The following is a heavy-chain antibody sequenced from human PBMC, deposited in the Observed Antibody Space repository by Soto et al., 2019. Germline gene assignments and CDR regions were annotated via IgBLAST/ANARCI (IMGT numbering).Heavy chain of an antibody. Sequence: GGSRRLSLAASGFTFSSYAINWVRQAPGKGLEWVSAISGSGVSTHYADSVKGRFTISRDNSKNTLYLQMNSLRAEDTAVYYCAKSKAPAASYGMDVWGQGTTVTVSS. CDR2: ISGSGVST. CDR1: GFTFSSYA. CDR3: AKSKAPAASYGMDV. V-gene: IGHV3-23*01. D-gene: IGHD2-2*01. J-gene: IGHJ6*02.